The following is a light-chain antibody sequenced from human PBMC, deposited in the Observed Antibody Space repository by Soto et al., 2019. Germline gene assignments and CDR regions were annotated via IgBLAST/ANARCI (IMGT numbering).Light chain of an antibody. CDR3: AAWDDSLSGLYV. CDR2: RNN. J-gene: IGLJ1*01. V-gene: IGLV1-47*01. Sequence: QSVLTQPPSASGTPGQRVTISCSGSSSNIGSNYVYWYQQLPGTAPKLLIYRNNQRPSGVPDRFSGSKSGTSASLAISGLRSEDEADYYCAAWDDSLSGLYVFGTGTKLTLL. CDR1: SSNIGSNY.